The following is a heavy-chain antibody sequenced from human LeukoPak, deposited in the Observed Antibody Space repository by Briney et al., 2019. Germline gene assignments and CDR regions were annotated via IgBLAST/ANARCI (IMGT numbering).Heavy chain of an antibody. V-gene: IGHV3-23*01. D-gene: IGHD5-12*01. J-gene: IGHJ6*03. CDR1: GFTISTYA. CDR3: VKGPLWAIVAAYYVDA. CDR2: ISGSGDSS. Sequence: GGSLRLSCEAPGFTISTYAMTWVRQAPGKGLEWVSDISGSGDSSNYADSVKGRFTISRDNSKDTLYLQMNSLIAEDTAVYYCVKGPLWAIVAAYYVDAWGKGTTVIVSS.